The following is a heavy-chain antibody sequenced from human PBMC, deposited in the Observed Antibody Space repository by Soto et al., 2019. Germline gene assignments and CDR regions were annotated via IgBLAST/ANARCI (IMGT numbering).Heavy chain of an antibody. J-gene: IGHJ4*02. CDR2: ISSSGSTI. V-gene: IGHV3-11*01. D-gene: IGHD5-18*01. Sequence: PGGSLRLSCAASGFTFSDYYMSWIRQAPGKGLEWVSYISSSGSTIYYADSVKGRFTISRDNAKNSLYLQMNSLRAEDTAVYYCARSSDTAMLIFDYWGQGTLVTVSS. CDR3: ARSSDTAMLIFDY. CDR1: GFTFSDYY.